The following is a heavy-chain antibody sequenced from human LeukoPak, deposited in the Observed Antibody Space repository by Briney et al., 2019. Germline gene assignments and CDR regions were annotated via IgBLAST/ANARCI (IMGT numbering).Heavy chain of an antibody. CDR1: RGSISSYY. J-gene: IGHJ4*02. V-gene: IGHV4-59*01. CDR2: IYYSGST. CDR3: ARVDYGGTGYFDY. D-gene: IGHD4-23*01. Sequence: PSETLSLTCTVSRGSISSYYWSWIRQPPGKGLEWIGYIYYSGSTNYNPSLKSRVTISVDTSKNQFSLKLSSVTAADTAVYYCARVDYGGTGYFDYWGQGTLVTVSS.